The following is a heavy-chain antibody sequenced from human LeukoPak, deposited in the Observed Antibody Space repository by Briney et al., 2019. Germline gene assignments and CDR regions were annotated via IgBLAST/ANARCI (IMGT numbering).Heavy chain of an antibody. V-gene: IGHV4-59*01. CDR2: IYYSGST. CDR3: ARAGWVAATGYYYYGMDV. Sequence: SETLSLTCTVSGGSISSYYWSWIRQPPGKGLGWIGYIYYSGSTNYNPSLKSRVTISVDTSKNQFSLKLSSVTAADTAVFYCARAGWVAATGYYYYGMDVWGQGTTVTVSS. J-gene: IGHJ6*02. CDR1: GGSISSYY. D-gene: IGHD2-15*01.